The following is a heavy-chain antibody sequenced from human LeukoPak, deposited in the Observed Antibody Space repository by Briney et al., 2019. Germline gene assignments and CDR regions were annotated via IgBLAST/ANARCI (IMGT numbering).Heavy chain of an antibody. Sequence: SQTLSLTCTVSGGSVSSGSYYGGWIRQPAGKGLEWIGRISTSGSTNYNPSLKSRVTISRDTSKNQFSLKLSSVTAADTAVYYCASQVGYFDYWGQGTLVTVSS. CDR2: ISTSGST. CDR1: GGSVSSGSYY. V-gene: IGHV4-61*02. D-gene: IGHD1-26*01. J-gene: IGHJ4*02. CDR3: ASQVGYFDY.